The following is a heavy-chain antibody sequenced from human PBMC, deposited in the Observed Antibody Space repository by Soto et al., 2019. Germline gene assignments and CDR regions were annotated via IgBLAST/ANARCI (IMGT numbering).Heavy chain of an antibody. CDR3: ARQVGGWAPWYFDY. D-gene: IGHD6-19*01. J-gene: IGHJ4*02. CDR2: IYYSGST. CDR1: GGSISSYY. V-gene: IGHV4-59*08. Sequence: QVQLQESGPGLVKPSETLSLTCTVSGGSISSYYWSWIRQPPGKELEWIGYIYYSGSTNYNPSLKSRVTVSVDTSKNQCSQKVSSVTAADTAVYYCARQVGGWAPWYFDYWGQGTLVTVSS.